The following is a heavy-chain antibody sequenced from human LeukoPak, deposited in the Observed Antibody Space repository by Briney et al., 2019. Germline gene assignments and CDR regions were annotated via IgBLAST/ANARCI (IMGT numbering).Heavy chain of an antibody. V-gene: IGHV1-8*01. CDR2: MNPNSGNT. CDR3: ARGRGIYCSGGSCSTVNWFDP. J-gene: IGHJ5*02. CDR1: GYTFTSYD. D-gene: IGHD2-15*01. Sequence: GASVKVSCKASGYTFTSYDINWVRQATGQGLEWMGWMNPNSGNTGYAQKFQGRVTMTRNTSISTAYMELSSLRSEDTAVYYCARGRGIYCSGGSCSTVNWFDPWGQGTLVTVSS.